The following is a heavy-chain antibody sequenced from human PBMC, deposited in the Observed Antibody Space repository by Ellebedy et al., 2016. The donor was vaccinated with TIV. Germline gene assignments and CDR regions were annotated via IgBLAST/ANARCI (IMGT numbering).Heavy chain of an antibody. D-gene: IGHD6-13*01. CDR1: GFTFSSYW. Sequence: SLKISCAASGFTFSSYWMSWVRQAPGKGLEWVSGISWKSGSIGYADSVKGRFAISRDNAKNSLYLQMNSLRAEDTALYYCVKGLSIAAAGRDNYYYYGMDVWGQGTTVTVS. V-gene: IGHV3-9*01. CDR2: ISWKSGSI. CDR3: VKGLSIAAAGRDNYYYYGMDV. J-gene: IGHJ6*02.